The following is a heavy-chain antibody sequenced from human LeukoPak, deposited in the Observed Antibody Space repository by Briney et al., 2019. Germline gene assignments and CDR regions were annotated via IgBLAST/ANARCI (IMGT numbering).Heavy chain of an antibody. CDR3: AKDRDDYVWGSYLGAFDI. CDR2: ISSRSTYI. J-gene: IGHJ3*02. V-gene: IGHV3-21*04. CDR1: GFTFSSSA. Sequence: GGSLRLSCAASGFTFSSSAMSRVRQAPGKGLEWVSSISSRSTYIYHADSVKGRFTISRDNSKNTLYLQMNSLRAEDTAVFYCAKDRDDYVWGSYLGAFDIWGQGTMVTVSS. D-gene: IGHD3-16*01.